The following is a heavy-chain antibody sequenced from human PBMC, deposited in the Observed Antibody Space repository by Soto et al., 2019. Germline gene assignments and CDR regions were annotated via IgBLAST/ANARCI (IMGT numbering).Heavy chain of an antibody. CDR1: GGSISSYY. CDR3: ARVGGPGNTIDY. J-gene: IGHJ4*02. V-gene: IGHV4-59*01. Sequence: LSLTCTVSGGSISSYYCSWIRQPPGKGLEWIGYIYYSGSTNYNPSLKSRVTISVDTSKNQFSLKLSSVTAADAAVYYCARVGGPGNTIDYWGQGTLVTVSS. CDR2: IYYSGST. D-gene: IGHD2-2*01.